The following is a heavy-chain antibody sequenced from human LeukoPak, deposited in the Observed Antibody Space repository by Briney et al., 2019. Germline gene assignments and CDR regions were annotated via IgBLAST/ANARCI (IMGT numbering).Heavy chain of an antibody. CDR1: GFTFSSYT. CDR3: ARYVDTTMLT. CDR2: ISSSSSTI. V-gene: IGHV3-48*02. Sequence: GGSLRLSCAASGFTFSSYTMNWVRQAPGKGLEWVSYISSSSSTIYYADSVKGRFTISRNNAKNSLYLQMNSLRDEDTAVYYCARYVDTTMLTWGQGTLVTVSS. D-gene: IGHD5-18*01. J-gene: IGHJ4*02.